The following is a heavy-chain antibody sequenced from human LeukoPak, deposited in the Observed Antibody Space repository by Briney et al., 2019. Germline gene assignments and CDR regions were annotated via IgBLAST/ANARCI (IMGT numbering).Heavy chain of an antibody. D-gene: IGHD3-10*01. J-gene: IGHJ4*02. CDR2: IYHSGST. CDR1: GGSISSGGYS. Sequence: SQTLSLTCAVSGGSISSGGYSWSWIRQPPGKGLVWIGYIYHSGSTYYNPSLKSRVTISVDRSKNQFSLKLSPVTAADTAVYYCARDAGLGFDYWGQGTLVTVSS. CDR3: ARDAGLGFDY. V-gene: IGHV4-30-2*01.